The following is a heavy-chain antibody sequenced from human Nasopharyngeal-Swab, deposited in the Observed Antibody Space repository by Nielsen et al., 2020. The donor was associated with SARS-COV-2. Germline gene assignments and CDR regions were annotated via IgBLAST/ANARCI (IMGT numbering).Heavy chain of an antibody. CDR1: GYTFSDYF. CDR3: ARKKQLVPPFDY. J-gene: IGHJ4*02. CDR2: LNPNTGVA. Sequence: ASVKVSCKTSGYTFSDYFLHWVREAPGQGLEWMGRLNPNTGVANYAQKFQGRVTMTRDTSLSTGYMELSSLRSDDTAVYYCARKKQLVPPFDYWGQGTLVTVPS. D-gene: IGHD6-13*01. V-gene: IGHV1-2*06.